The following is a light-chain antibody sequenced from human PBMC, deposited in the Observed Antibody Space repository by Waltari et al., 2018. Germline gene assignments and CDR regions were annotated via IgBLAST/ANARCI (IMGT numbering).Light chain of an antibody. Sequence: SSELTQDPAVSVALGQTGRITCQGDSLRSYYASWYQQKPGQAPVLVNYGKNNRPSGIPDRFSGSSSGNIASLTITGAQAEDEADYYCNSRDSSGNHKMFGGGTKLTVL. CDR3: NSRDSSGNHKM. CDR1: SLRSYY. CDR2: GKN. J-gene: IGLJ3*02. V-gene: IGLV3-19*01.